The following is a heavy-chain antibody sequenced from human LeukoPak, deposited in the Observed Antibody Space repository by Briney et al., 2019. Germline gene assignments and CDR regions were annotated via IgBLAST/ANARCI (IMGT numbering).Heavy chain of an antibody. Sequence: SGTLSLTCAVSGGSISSSNWWSWVRQPPGKGLEWIGSIYYSGSTYYNPSLKSRVTISVDTSKNQFSLKLSSVTAADTAVYYXXXXXXXXAASFSGYYYYMDVWGKGATVTVSS. CDR1: GGSISSSNW. D-gene: IGHD2-15*01. J-gene: IGHJ6*03. CDR3: XXXXXXXAASFSGYYYYMDV. V-gene: IGHV4-4*02. CDR2: IYYSGST.